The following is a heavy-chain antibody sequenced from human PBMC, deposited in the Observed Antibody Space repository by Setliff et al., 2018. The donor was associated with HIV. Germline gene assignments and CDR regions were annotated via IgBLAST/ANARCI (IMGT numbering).Heavy chain of an antibody. V-gene: IGHV3-66*02. D-gene: IGHD4-17*01. CDR3: AKARAIGDFYFDS. J-gene: IGHJ4*02. CDR1: GFTVSSNY. CDR2: IYSNGNT. Sequence: GESLKISCAASGFTVSSNYMTWVRQAPGKGLEWVSVIYSNGNTYHADSVKGRFTFSRDNSKNTVYLRMNSLRVEDTAVYYCAKARAIGDFYFDSWGRGSLVTVSS.